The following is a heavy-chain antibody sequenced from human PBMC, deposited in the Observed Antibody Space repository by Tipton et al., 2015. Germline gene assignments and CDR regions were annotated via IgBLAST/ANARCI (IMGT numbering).Heavy chain of an antibody. CDR3: AKDLGYDDSSGYYYPDY. J-gene: IGHJ4*02. CDR1: GFTFSSYG. D-gene: IGHD3-22*01. V-gene: IGHV3-30*18. Sequence: SLRLSCAASGFTFSSYGIHWVRQTPGKGLEWVAVISYDGSNKYYGDSVKGRFTISRDNSKNTLYLQMNSLRAEDTALYYCAKDLGYDDSSGYYYPDYWGQGTLVTVSS. CDR2: ISYDGSNK.